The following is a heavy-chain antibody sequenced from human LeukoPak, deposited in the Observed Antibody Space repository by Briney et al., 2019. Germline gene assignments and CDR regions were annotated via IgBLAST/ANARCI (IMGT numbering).Heavy chain of an antibody. D-gene: IGHD6-13*01. V-gene: IGHV4-31*03. CDR1: GGSISSGGSY. J-gene: IGHJ2*01. CDR2: IYYSGST. CDR3: ATRYSSSWYWYFDL. Sequence: SEALSLTCTVSGGSISSGGSYWSWIRQHPGKGLEWIGYIYYSGSTYYNPSLKSRVTISVDTSKNQFSLKLSSVTAADTAVYYCATRYSSSWYWYFDLWGRGTLVTVSS.